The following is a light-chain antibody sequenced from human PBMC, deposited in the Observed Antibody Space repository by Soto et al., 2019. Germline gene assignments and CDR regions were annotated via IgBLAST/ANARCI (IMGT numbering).Light chain of an antibody. CDR3: QQYGSSLT. CDR1: QSVSSNY. J-gene: IGKJ4*01. CDR2: GAS. Sequence: EIVLTQSPGTLSLSPGERATLSCRASQSVSSNYLAWYQQKPGQAPRLLIYGASSRATGIPDRFSGSGAGTDFTLTISRLEPEDFAVYYCQQYGSSLTVGGGTKVEIK. V-gene: IGKV3-20*01.